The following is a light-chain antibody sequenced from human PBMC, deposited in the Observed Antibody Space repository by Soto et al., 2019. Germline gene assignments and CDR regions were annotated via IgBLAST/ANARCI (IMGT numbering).Light chain of an antibody. CDR1: QSISSF. Sequence: DIQMTQSPSSLSASVGDRVTITCRASQSISSFLNWYQQKPGKAPNLLIYAASSLQSGVPSRFSGSGSGTDFTLNIRSLQPEDSATYYCQQSYSTPWTFGQGTKVEIK. V-gene: IGKV1-39*01. J-gene: IGKJ1*01. CDR3: QQSYSTPWT. CDR2: AAS.